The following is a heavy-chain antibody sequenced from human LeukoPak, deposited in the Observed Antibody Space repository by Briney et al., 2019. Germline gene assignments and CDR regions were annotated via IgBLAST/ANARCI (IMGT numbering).Heavy chain of an antibody. J-gene: IGHJ6*03. CDR3: ARGGSIAAGGTATEYYYYMDV. V-gene: IGHV4-4*07. CDR1: GGSLSGFY. CDR2: IYTSGST. D-gene: IGHD6-13*01. Sequence: SETLCLTCTVSGGSLSGFYWSWIRRPAGKGLEWIGRIYTSGSTNYTPSLQSRVTMSVDRSKNQFYLKLSSVTAADTAVYYWARGGSIAAGGTATEYYYYMDVWGKGTTVTVSS.